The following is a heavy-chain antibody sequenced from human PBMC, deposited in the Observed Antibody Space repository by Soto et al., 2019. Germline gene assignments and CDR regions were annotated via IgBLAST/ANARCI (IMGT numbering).Heavy chain of an antibody. CDR1: GYSFTSYW. J-gene: IGHJ6*02. Sequence: PXESLTISCKGSGYSFTSYWIGWVRQMPGKGLEWMGIIYPGDSDTRYSPSFQGQVTISADKSISTAYLQWSSLKASDTAMYYCARLADYCSGGSCYHGMDVWGQGTTVTVSS. D-gene: IGHD2-15*01. CDR3: ARLADYCSGGSCYHGMDV. CDR2: IYPGDSDT. V-gene: IGHV5-51*01.